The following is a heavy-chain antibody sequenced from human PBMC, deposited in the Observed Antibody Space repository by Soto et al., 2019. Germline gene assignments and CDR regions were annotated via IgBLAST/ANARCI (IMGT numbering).Heavy chain of an antibody. Sequence: GGSLRLSCAASGFIFSSYDMSWVRQAPGKGLECVSGISGSGGSTYYADSVKGRFTISRDNSKNTLYLQMNSLRAEDTAVYYCAKTTTLDRAFDIWGQGTMVTVSS. D-gene: IGHD4-17*01. J-gene: IGHJ3*02. V-gene: IGHV3-23*01. CDR2: ISGSGGST. CDR3: AKTTTLDRAFDI. CDR1: GFIFSSYD.